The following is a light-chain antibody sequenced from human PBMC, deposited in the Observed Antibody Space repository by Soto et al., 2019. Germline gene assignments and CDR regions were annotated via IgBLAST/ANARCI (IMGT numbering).Light chain of an antibody. CDR2: LEGSGSY. Sequence: QSVLTQSSSASASLGSSVKLTCTLSSGHSSYIIAWHQQQPGKAPRYLMKLEGSGSYNKGSGVPDRFSGSSAGADRYLTISHLPFEDEADYYCETWDFNTRVFGGGTKLTVL. CDR3: ETWDFNTRV. CDR1: SGHSSYI. V-gene: IGLV4-60*02. J-gene: IGLJ3*02.